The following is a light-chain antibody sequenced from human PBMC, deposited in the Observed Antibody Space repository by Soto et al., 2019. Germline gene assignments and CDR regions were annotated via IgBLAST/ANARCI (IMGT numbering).Light chain of an antibody. V-gene: IGLV2-14*02. Sequence: QSALTQPAAVSGSPGQSITIYCTGTSSDVGGSDLVSWYQQHPGKVPELILYGATKRPSGVSNRFSGSKSGNTASLTISGLQAEDEADYYCSSYTVSTTYVFGHGTKLTVL. CDR3: SSYTVSTTYV. CDR1: SSDVGGSDL. J-gene: IGLJ1*01. CDR2: GAT.